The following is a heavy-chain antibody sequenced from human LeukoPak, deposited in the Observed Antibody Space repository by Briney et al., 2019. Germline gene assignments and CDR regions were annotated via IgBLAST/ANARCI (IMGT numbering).Heavy chain of an antibody. Sequence: ASVKVSCKASGYTFTSYGISWVRQAPGQGLEWMGWISAYNGNTNYAQKLQGRVTMTTDTSTSTAYMELRSLRSDDTAVYYCARGFQALRGYSGYANWFDPWGQGTLVTVSS. CDR3: ARGFQALRGYSGYANWFDP. V-gene: IGHV1-18*01. D-gene: IGHD5-12*01. J-gene: IGHJ5*02. CDR1: GYTFTSYG. CDR2: ISAYNGNT.